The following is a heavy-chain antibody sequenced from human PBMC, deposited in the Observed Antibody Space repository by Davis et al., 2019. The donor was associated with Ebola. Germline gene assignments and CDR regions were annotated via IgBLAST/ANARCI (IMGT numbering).Heavy chain of an antibody. J-gene: IGHJ4*02. D-gene: IGHD2-21*02. V-gene: IGHV3-11*06. CDR3: ARAYCGGDCYSGGYYFDY. CDR2: ISSSSSYT. Sequence: PGGSLRLSCAASGFTFSAYYMSWIRQAPGKGLEWVSYISSSSSYTNYADSVKGRFTISRDNAKNSLYLQMNSLRAEDTAVYYCARAYCGGDCYSGGYYFDYWGQGTLVTVSS. CDR1: GFTFSAYY.